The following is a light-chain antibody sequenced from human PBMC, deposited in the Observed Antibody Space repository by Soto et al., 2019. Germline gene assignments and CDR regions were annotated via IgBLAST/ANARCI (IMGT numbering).Light chain of an antibody. CDR2: EVT. V-gene: IGLV2-8*01. CDR1: SSDVGGYNY. Sequence: QSALTQPPSASGSPGQSVTISCTGTSSDVGGYNYVSWYQQHPGKAPKLMIYEVTQRPSGVPDRFSGSKSGTSASLAITGLQAEDEADYYCQSYDNGLSGSVFGGGTKVTVL. CDR3: QSYDNGLSGSV. J-gene: IGLJ3*02.